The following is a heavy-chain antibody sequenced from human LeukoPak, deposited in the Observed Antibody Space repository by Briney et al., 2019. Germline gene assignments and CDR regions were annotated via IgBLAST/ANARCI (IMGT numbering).Heavy chain of an antibody. CDR1: VYTFISYY. V-gene: IGHV1-46*01. CDR3: ARSRSGSYLLGY. J-gene: IGHJ4*02. D-gene: IGHD1-26*01. Sequence: ASVTVSCTASVYTFISYYMHWVRQAPGQGREWMGIINPSGGSTSYAQKFQGRVTMTRDTSTSTVYMELSSLRSEDTAVYYCARSRSGSYLLGYWGQGTLVTVSS. CDR2: INPSGGST.